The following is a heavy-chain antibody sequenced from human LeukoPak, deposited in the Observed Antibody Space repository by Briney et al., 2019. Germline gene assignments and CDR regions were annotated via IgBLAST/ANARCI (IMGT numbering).Heavy chain of an antibody. D-gene: IGHD6-19*01. Sequence: GGSLGLSCAASGFTFSSYAMSWVRQAPGKGLEWVSAISGSGGSTYYADSVKGRFTISRDNSKNTLYLQMNSLRAEDTAVYYCAKDRISGWSTGSFQHWGQGTLVTVSS. CDR1: GFTFSSYA. CDR2: ISGSGGST. CDR3: AKDRISGWSTGSFQH. J-gene: IGHJ1*01. V-gene: IGHV3-23*01.